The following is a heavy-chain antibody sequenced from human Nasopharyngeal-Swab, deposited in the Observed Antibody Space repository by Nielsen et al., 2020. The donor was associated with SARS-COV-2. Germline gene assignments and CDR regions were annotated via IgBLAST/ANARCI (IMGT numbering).Heavy chain of an antibody. CDR2: VTASGETT. Sequence: GESLKISCEASGFTFTNYAMNWVRQAPGKGLEWVSGVTASGETTYYGDSAKGRFTISRDNSRNTLYLQMSSLSAEDTAAYFCAKVDAPYYNYLDVWGKGTTVTVSS. CDR3: AKVDAPYYNYLDV. V-gene: IGHV3-23*01. D-gene: IGHD2-2*01. CDR1: GFTFTNYA. J-gene: IGHJ6*03.